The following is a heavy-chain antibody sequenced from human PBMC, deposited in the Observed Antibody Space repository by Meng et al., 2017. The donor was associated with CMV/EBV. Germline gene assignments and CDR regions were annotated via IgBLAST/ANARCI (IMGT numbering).Heavy chain of an antibody. Sequence: SVKVSCKASGYTFTSYDISWVRQAPGQGLEWMGGIIPIFGTANYAQKFQGRVTITTDESTSTAYMELSSLRSEDTAVYYCAREGTFGDFWSGYYSYYGMDVWGQGTTVTVSS. CDR3: AREGTFGDFWSGYYSYYGMDV. CDR1: GYTFTSYD. CDR2: IIPIFGTA. V-gene: IGHV1-69*05. J-gene: IGHJ6*02. D-gene: IGHD3-3*01.